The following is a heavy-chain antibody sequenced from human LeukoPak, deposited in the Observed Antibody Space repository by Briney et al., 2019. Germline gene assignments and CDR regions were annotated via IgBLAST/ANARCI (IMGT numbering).Heavy chain of an antibody. V-gene: IGHV4-34*01. Sequence: SETLSLTCAVYGGSFSGYYWSWIRQPPGKGLEWIGEINHSGSTNYNPSLKSRVTISVDTSKNQFSLKLSSVTAADTAVYYCARVGNTVTTPYWYFDLWGRGTLVTVSS. D-gene: IGHD4-11*01. CDR3: ARVGNTVTTPYWYFDL. CDR1: GGSFSGYY. CDR2: INHSGST. J-gene: IGHJ2*01.